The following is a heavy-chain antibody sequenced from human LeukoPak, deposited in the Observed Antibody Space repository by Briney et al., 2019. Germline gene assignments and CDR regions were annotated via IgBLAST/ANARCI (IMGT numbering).Heavy chain of an antibody. J-gene: IGHJ4*02. CDR3: ARDLGYCSGGSCYSVHY. D-gene: IGHD2-15*01. CDR1: GYTFTSYY. V-gene: IGHV1-46*01. CDR2: INPSGGST. Sequence: ASVKVSCKASGYTFTSYYMHWVRQAPGQGLEWMGIINPSGGSTSYAQKFQGRVTMTRDMSTSTVYMELSSLRSEDTAVYYCARDLGYCSGGSCYSVHYWGQGTLVTVSS.